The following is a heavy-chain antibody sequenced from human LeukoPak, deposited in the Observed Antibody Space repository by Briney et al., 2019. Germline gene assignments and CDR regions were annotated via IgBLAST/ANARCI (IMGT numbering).Heavy chain of an antibody. Sequence: GGSLRLSCAASGFAFSTYAMGWVRQAPGKGLEWVSSISGRGDITYYGDSMKGRFTISRDNSKNTLYLQMHSLRAEDTAVYYCAKGQDYSNYYYFDYWGQGTLVTVSS. CDR1: GFAFSTYA. CDR2: ISGRGDIT. J-gene: IGHJ4*02. CDR3: AKGQDYSNYYYFDY. V-gene: IGHV3-23*01. D-gene: IGHD4-11*01.